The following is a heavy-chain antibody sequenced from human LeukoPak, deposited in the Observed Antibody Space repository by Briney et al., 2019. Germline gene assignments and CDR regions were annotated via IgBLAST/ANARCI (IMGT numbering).Heavy chain of an antibody. J-gene: IGHJ4*02. D-gene: IGHD6-13*01. CDR3: ARTVSSRSWYKNN. CDR1: LLTSSRYS. V-gene: IGHV3-30*03. Sequence: GGSLRLSCAASLLTSSRYSMNWVCQAPGKGLERVAVVSSDGNNKYYADSVKGRFTISRDKSKDTLYLQMNSRRVADTSVYYWARTVSSRSWYKNNWGQGTLVTVSS. CDR2: VSSDGNNK.